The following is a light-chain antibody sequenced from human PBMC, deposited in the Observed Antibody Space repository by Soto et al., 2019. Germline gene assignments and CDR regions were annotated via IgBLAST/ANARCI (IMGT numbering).Light chain of an antibody. V-gene: IGKV1-39*01. CDR2: AAS. CDR3: QQSHSAPLT. J-gene: IGKJ4*02. Sequence: QMTQSPSSLFASVGDRVTITCRASQSISSHLNWYQQKVGQTPRHLIYAASTLQSEVPPRISGSGSGTECTLTISSLQREDFATYYGQQSHSAPLTFDGGTKIQI. CDR1: QSISSH.